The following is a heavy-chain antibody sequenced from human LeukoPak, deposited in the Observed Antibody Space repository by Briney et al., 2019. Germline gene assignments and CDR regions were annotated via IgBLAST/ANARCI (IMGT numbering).Heavy chain of an antibody. CDR1: GGSISRYY. V-gene: IGHV4-59*01. CDR2: IYYTGRA. Sequence: PSETLSLTCTVSGGSISRYYWSWIRQPPGTGLEWIGYIYYTGRADYNPSLKSRVSMSVDTSKSQFSLRVNSMTAADTAVYYYARGDFWSGAPTDWGQGTLVTVSS. CDR3: ARGDFWSGAPTD. J-gene: IGHJ4*02. D-gene: IGHD3-3*01.